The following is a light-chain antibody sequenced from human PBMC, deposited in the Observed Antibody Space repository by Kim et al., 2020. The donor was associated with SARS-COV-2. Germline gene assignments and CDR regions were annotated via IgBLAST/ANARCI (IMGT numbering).Light chain of an antibody. J-gene: IGKJ1*01. V-gene: IGKV3-11*01. CDR3: QQGSNWPRT. Sequence: EIVLTQSPATLSLSPGERATLSCRASQSVSSYLAWYQQKPGQAPRLLIYGASNRATGIPARFSGSGSGTDFTLTISSLEPEDFAVYYCQQGSNWPRTFGKGTQVDIK. CDR2: GAS. CDR1: QSVSSY.